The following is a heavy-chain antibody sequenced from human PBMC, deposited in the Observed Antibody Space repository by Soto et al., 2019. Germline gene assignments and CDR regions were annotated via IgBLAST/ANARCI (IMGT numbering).Heavy chain of an antibody. V-gene: IGHV4-59*01. D-gene: IGHD1-26*01. CDR1: GGSISSYY. CDR2: IYYSGST. CDR3: ARRYGSCFDY. Sequence: QVQLQESGPGLVKPSETLSLTCTVSGGSISSYYWSWIRQPPGKGLEWIGYIYYSGSTNYNPSLMRRVTPSVDTSKNQFSLKLRSVTAADTAVYYCARRYGSCFDYWGQGTLVPVSS. J-gene: IGHJ4*02.